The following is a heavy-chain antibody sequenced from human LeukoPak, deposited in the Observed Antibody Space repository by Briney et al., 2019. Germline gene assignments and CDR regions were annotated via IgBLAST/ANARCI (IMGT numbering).Heavy chain of an antibody. J-gene: IGHJ4*02. CDR2: FDPEDGET. Sequence: VASVKVSCKVSGYTLTELSMHWVRQAPGKGLEWMGGFDPEDGETIYAQKFQGRVTMTEDTSTDTAYMELSGLRSEDTAVYYCATDRPYSSSRTGFDYWGQGTLVTVSS. CDR3: ATDRPYSSSRTGFDY. V-gene: IGHV1-24*01. CDR1: GYTLTELS. D-gene: IGHD6-13*01.